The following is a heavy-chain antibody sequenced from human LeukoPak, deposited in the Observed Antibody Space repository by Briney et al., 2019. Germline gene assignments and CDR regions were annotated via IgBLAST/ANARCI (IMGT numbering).Heavy chain of an antibody. D-gene: IGHD6-13*01. V-gene: IGHV4-59*01. J-gene: IGHJ4*02. CDR1: GGSISSYY. CDR3: ARGGSSWDEGFDY. CDR2: IYYSGST. Sequence: PSETLSLTCIVSGGSISSYYWSWIRQPPGKGLEWIGYIYYSGSTNYNPSLKSRVTISVDTSKNQFSLKLSSVTAADTAVYYCARGGSSWDEGFDYWGQGTLVTVSS.